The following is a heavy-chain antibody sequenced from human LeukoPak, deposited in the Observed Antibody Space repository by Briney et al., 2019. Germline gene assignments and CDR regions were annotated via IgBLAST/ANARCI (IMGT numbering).Heavy chain of an antibody. J-gene: IGHJ4*02. V-gene: IGHV3-64*02. CDR3: ARWGSTSCYDY. Sequence: PGGSLRLSCAASGLTFSTYAMHWVRQAPGKGLEYVSAISTNGDSTYYADSVKGRFTISRDNSKNTLFLQMGSLRADDMAVYYCARWGSTSCYDYWGQGTLVTVSS. D-gene: IGHD2-2*01. CDR2: ISTNGDST. CDR1: GLTFSTYA.